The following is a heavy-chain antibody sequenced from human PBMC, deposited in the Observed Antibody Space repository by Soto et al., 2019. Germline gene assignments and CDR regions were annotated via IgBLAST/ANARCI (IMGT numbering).Heavy chain of an antibody. J-gene: IGHJ6*02. CDR2: IYTSGST. D-gene: IGHD6-19*01. V-gene: IGHV4-4*07. CDR1: GGSISSYY. CDR3: ARETSSGWYYYGMDV. Sequence: SETLSLTCTVSGGSISSYYWSWIRQPAGKGLEWIGRIYTSGSTNYNPSLKSRVTMSVDTSKNQFSLKLSSGTAADTAVYYCARETSSGWYYYGMDVWGQGTTVTVSS.